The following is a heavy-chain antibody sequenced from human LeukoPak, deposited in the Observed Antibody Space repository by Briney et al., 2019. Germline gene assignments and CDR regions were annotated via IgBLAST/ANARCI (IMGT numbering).Heavy chain of an antibody. Sequence: GGSLRLSCAASGFTFSSYGMHWVRQAPGKGLEWVAVIWYDGSNKYYAVSVKGRFTISRDNSKNTLYLQMNSLRAEDTAVYYCAKDSWSSSTWGQGTLVTVSS. J-gene: IGHJ4*02. CDR1: GFTFSSYG. V-gene: IGHV3-33*06. CDR3: AKDSWSSST. CDR2: IWYDGSNK. D-gene: IGHD6-6*01.